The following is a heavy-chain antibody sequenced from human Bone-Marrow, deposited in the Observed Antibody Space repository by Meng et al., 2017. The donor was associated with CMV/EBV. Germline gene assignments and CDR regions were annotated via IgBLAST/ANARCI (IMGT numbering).Heavy chain of an antibody. Sequence: SGGSISRSSYYWGWIRQPPGKGLEWIGSIYYSGSTYYNPSLKSRVTISVDTSKNQFSLKLSSVTAADTAVYYCASFDTAMRQLQLDYWGQGTLVTVSS. V-gene: IGHV4-39*01. CDR2: IYYSGST. CDR1: GGSISRSSYY. J-gene: IGHJ4*02. CDR3: ASFDTAMRQLQLDY. D-gene: IGHD5-18*01.